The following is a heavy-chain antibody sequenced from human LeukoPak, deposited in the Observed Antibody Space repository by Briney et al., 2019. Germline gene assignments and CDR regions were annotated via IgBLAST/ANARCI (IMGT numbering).Heavy chain of an antibody. V-gene: IGHV4-39*07. Sequence: SETLSLTCTVSGGSISSSHSYGAWIRQPPGKGLEWIGSIYSSGSTYHNPSLRSRVTISVDTSKNQLSLKLSSVTAADTAVYYCARGDITLVRGVIIGYWGQGALVTVSS. CDR3: ARGDITLVRGVIIGY. CDR1: GGSISSSHSY. J-gene: IGHJ4*02. CDR2: IYSSGST. D-gene: IGHD3-10*01.